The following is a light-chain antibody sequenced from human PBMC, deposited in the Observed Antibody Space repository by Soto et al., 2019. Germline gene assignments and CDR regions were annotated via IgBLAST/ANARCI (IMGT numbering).Light chain of an antibody. Sequence: QSALTQPASVSGSPGQSITISCTGTINDIGGYNYVSWYQQHPGKVPKLLIYDVSNRPSGVSGRFSGSKSGNTASLTIAGLQADDAADYHCSSYTRSDTLIFGGGTKLTVL. V-gene: IGLV2-14*03. CDR2: DVS. CDR1: INDIGGYNY. J-gene: IGLJ2*01. CDR3: SSYTRSDTLI.